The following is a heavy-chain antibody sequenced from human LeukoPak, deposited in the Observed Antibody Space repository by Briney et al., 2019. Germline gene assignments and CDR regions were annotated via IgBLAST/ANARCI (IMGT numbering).Heavy chain of an antibody. V-gene: IGHV3-21*01. CDR3: ASDTIVGATTFDY. J-gene: IGHJ4*02. Sequence: GGSLRLSCAASGFTFSSYSMNWVRQAPGKGREWVSSISSSSSYIYYADSVKGRFTISRDNAKNSLYLQMNSLRAEDTAVYYCASDTIVGATTFDYWGQGTLVTVSS. CDR2: ISSSSSYI. CDR1: GFTFSSYS. D-gene: IGHD1-26*01.